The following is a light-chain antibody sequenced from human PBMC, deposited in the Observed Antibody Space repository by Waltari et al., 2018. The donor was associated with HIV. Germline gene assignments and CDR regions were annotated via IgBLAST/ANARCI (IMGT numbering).Light chain of an antibody. J-gene: IGLJ2*01. CDR3: LLSYSVTRKI. V-gene: IGLV7-46*01. Sequence: QAVVTQEPSLTVSPGGTVPLTCGSSSGAVTSGHYPYWFQQQPGQAPKTLIYETSNKHFWTPARFSGSLLGGKAALTLSGAQPEDEDDYYCLLSYSVTRKIFGGGTKLTVL. CDR2: ETS. CDR1: SGAVTSGHY.